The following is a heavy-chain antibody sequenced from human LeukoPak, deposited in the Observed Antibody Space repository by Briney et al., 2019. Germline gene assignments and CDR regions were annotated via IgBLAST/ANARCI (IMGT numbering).Heavy chain of an antibody. D-gene: IGHD3-16*01. V-gene: IGHV6-1*01. CDR1: GDSVSSNSAA. J-gene: IGHJ6*04. CDR3: ARDLWGPGAYYYDCMDV. Sequence: SQTLSLTCTISGDSVSSNSAAWNWITPSPSRGLEWLGRTYYRSKWYNDYAGSVKSRITINPDTSNNQFSPQLNSVTPEDTAVYYCARDLWGPGAYYYDCMDVWGKGTTVTVSS. CDR2: TYYRSKWYN.